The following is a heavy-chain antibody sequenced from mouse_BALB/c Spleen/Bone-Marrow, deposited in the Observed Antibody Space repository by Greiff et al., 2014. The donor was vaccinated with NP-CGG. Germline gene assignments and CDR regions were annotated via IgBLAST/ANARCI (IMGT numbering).Heavy chain of an antibody. CDR2: IFPGSGNT. J-gene: IGHJ2*01. D-gene: IGHD1-1*01. CDR3: VSTFDY. Sequence: VQLQQSGPELVKPGASVKISCKASGYSFTSYYIHWVKQRPGQGLEWTGWIFPGSGNTKYNEKFKGKATLTADTSSSTAYMQLSSLTSEDSAVYFCVSTFDYWGQGTTLTVSS. CDR1: GYSFTSYY. V-gene: IGHV1-66*01.